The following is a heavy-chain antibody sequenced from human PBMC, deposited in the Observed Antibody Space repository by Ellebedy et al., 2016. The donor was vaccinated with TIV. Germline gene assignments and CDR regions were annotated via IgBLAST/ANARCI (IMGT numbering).Heavy chain of an antibody. CDR2: ISGNAGNT. Sequence: GGSLRLXCAASGFTFSSYAMSWVRQAPGKGLEWVSSISGNAGNTHYAESVKGRFTISRDHSKNTLYLQMNSLRAEDTAVYYCARDLYGAAAAADYWGQGTLVTVSS. CDR3: ARDLYGAAAAADY. CDR1: GFTFSSYA. J-gene: IGHJ4*02. D-gene: IGHD6-25*01. V-gene: IGHV3-23*01.